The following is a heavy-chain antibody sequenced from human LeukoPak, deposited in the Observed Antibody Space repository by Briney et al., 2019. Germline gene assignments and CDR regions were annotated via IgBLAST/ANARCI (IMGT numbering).Heavy chain of an antibody. J-gene: IGHJ6*04. CDR1: GFTFSSYS. CDR2: ISSSSSYI. Sequence: PGGSLRLSCAASGFTFSSYSMNWVRQAPGKGLEWVSSISSSSSYIYYAGSVKGRFTISRDNAKNSLYLQMNSLRAEDTAVYYCARDIPLVQWLDPRLYYYYYYGMDVWGKGTTVTVSS. V-gene: IGHV3-21*01. CDR3: ARDIPLVQWLDPRLYYYYYYGMDV. D-gene: IGHD6-19*01.